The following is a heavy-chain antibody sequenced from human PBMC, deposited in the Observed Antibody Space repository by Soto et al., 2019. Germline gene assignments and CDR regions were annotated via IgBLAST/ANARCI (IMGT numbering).Heavy chain of an antibody. CDR2: IWYDGSNK. D-gene: IGHD6-19*01. Sequence: GGSLRLSCAASGFTFSSYGMHWVRQAPGKGLEWVAVIWYDGSNKYYADSVKGRFTISRDNSKNTLYLQMNSLRAEDTAVYYCARDPLIAVAGYRNDAFDIWGQGTMVTVSS. CDR1: GFTFSSYG. J-gene: IGHJ3*02. V-gene: IGHV3-33*01. CDR3: ARDPLIAVAGYRNDAFDI.